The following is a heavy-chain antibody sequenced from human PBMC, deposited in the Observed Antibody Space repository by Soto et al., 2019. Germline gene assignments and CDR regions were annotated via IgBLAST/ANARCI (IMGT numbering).Heavy chain of an antibody. J-gene: IGHJ5*02. CDR2: VFYTGTT. D-gene: IGHD3-10*01. V-gene: IGHV4-39*07. Sequence: SETLSLTCTVSGGSISSTTHHWVWVRQPPGKGLEWIASVFYTGTTYYNPSLKSRVTISVDTSKNQFSLKLSSVTAADTAVYYCARAYYYGSGSYYKIFYNWFDPWGQGTLVTVSS. CDR1: GGSISSTTHH. CDR3: ARAYYYGSGSYYKIFYNWFDP.